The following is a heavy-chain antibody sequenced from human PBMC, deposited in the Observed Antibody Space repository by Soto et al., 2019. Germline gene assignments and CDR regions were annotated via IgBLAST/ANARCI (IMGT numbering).Heavy chain of an antibody. CDR1: GGSISSSGYY. Sequence: PSETLSLTCTVSGGSISSSGYYWDWIRQPPGKGLEWIGGIYYSGSTYYNPSLKTRVTISVDTSKNHFSLELRSVTAADTAIYYCVREDKGNWFDPWGQGTLVTVSS. CDR2: IYYSGST. V-gene: IGHV4-39*02. CDR3: VREDKGNWFDP. J-gene: IGHJ5*02. D-gene: IGHD2-15*01.